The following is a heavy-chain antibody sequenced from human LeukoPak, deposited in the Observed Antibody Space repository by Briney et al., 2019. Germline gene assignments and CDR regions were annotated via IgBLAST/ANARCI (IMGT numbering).Heavy chain of an antibody. Sequence: GGPLRLSCAASGFTFSSYGMHWVRQAPGKGLEWVAFIRYDGSNKYYADSVKGRFTISRDNSKNTLYLQMNSLRAEDTAVYYCAKGPRVYSSGWQYYFDYWGQGTLVTVSS. D-gene: IGHD6-25*01. CDR3: AKGPRVYSSGWQYYFDY. V-gene: IGHV3-30*02. J-gene: IGHJ4*02. CDR1: GFTFSSYG. CDR2: IRYDGSNK.